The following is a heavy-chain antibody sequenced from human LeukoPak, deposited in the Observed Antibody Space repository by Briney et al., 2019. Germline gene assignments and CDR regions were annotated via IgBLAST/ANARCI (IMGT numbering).Heavy chain of an antibody. CDR3: ARLYGGKERLIDY. J-gene: IGHJ4*02. Sequence: SETLSLTCTVSGGSISSGDYYWSWIRQPPGKGLEWIGYIYYSGSTYYNPSLKSRVTISVDTSKNQFSLKLSSVTAADTAVYYCARLYGGKERLIDYWGQGTLVTVSS. V-gene: IGHV4-30-4*01. D-gene: IGHD4-23*01. CDR2: IYYSGST. CDR1: GGSISSGDYY.